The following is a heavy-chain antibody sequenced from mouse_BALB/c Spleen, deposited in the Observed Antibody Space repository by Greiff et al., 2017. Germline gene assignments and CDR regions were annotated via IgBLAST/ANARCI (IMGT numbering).Heavy chain of an antibody. D-gene: IGHD2-1*01. CDR2: INPSNGRT. CDR1: GYTFTSYW. Sequence: QVQLKQPGAELVKPGASVKLSCKASGYTFTSYWMHWVKQRPGQGLEWIGEINPSNGRTNYNEKFKSKATLTVDKSSSTAYMQLSSLTSEDSAVYYCARCGNYPYYAMDYWGQGTSVTVSS. CDR3: ARCGNYPYYAMDY. V-gene: IGHV1S81*02. J-gene: IGHJ4*01.